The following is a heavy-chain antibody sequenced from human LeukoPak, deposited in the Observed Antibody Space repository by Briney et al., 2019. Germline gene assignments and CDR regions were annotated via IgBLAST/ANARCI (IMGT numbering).Heavy chain of an antibody. CDR2: IYPGDSDT. J-gene: IGHJ5*02. CDR1: GYSFTSYW. D-gene: IGHD3-10*01. V-gene: IGHV5-51*01. Sequence: GESLKISCKGSGYSFTSYWIGWVRQMPGKGLEWMGIIYPGDSDTRYSPSFQGQVTISADKSISTAYLQWSSLGSDDTAVYYCARDGRGSRSSWFDPWGQGTLVIVSS. CDR3: ARDGRGSRSSWFDP.